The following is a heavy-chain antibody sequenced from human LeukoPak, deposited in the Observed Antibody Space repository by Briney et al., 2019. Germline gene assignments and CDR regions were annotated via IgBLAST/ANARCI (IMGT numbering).Heavy chain of an antibody. CDR1: GFTFSSYS. CDR2: ISSSSSYI. Sequence: PGGSLRLSCAASGFTFSSYSMNWVRQAPGTGLEWVSSISSSSSYIYYADSVKGRFTISRDNAKNSLYLQMNSLRAEDTAVYYCARAAHTIFGEPNEFDYWGQGTLVTVSS. CDR3: ARAAHTIFGEPNEFDY. V-gene: IGHV3-21*01. J-gene: IGHJ4*02. D-gene: IGHD3-3*01.